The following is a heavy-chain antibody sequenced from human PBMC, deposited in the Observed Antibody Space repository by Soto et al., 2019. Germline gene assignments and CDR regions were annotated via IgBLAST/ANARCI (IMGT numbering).Heavy chain of an antibody. CDR3: AKDPPTTGTTFDY. Sequence: GGSLRLSCAASGFTFSSFAMSWVRQAPGKGLEWVSTINKSGGSTYYADSVKGRFTISRDNSKNMLFLQINGLRSEDTAVYYCAKDPPTTGTTFDYWGRGTLVTVSS. V-gene: IGHV3-23*01. CDR2: INKSGGST. CDR1: GFTFSSFA. D-gene: IGHD1-1*01. J-gene: IGHJ4*02.